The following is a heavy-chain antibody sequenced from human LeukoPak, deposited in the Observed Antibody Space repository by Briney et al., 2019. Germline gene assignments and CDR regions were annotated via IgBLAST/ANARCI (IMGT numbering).Heavy chain of an antibody. D-gene: IGHD2-15*01. CDR2: INPNSGGT. V-gene: IGHV1-2*02. J-gene: IGHJ5*02. CDR1: GNTFTGYY. CDR3: ARPSNIPIVPYWFDP. Sequence: ASVKVSCKASGNTFTGYYMHWVRQAPGQGLEWMGWINPNSGGTNYAQKFQGRVTMTRDTSISTAYMELSRLRSDDTAVYYCARPSNIPIVPYWFDPWGRGTLVTVSS.